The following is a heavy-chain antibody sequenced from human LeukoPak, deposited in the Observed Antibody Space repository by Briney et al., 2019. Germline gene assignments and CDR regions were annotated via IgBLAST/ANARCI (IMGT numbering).Heavy chain of an antibody. V-gene: IGHV1-2*06. J-gene: IGHJ4*02. CDR2: INPNNGGT. Sequence: ASVKVSCKVSGYTLTELSMHWVRQAPGQGLEWMGRINPNNGGTNYAQKFQGRVTMTGDTSISTAYMELSSLRSDDTAVYCCTRESGSYHGNDYWGQGTLVTVSS. CDR1: GYTLTELS. D-gene: IGHD1-26*01. CDR3: TRESGSYHGNDY.